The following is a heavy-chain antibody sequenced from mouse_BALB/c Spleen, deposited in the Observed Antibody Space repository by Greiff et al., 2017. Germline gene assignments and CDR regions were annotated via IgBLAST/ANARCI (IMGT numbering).Heavy chain of an antibody. Sequence: LQESGAELVKPGASVKLSCKASGYTFTSYYMYWVKQRPGQGLEWIGEINPSNGGTNFNEKFKSKATLTVDKSSSTAYMQLSSLTSEDSAVYYCTGYFFAYWGQGTLVTVSA. CDR2: INPSNGGT. V-gene: IGHV1S16*01. D-gene: IGHD2-14*01. J-gene: IGHJ3*01. CDR3: TGYFFAY. CDR1: GYTFTSYY.